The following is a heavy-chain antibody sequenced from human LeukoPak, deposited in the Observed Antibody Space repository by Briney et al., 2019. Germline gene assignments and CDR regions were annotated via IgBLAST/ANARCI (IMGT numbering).Heavy chain of an antibody. CDR1: GFTFSSYA. V-gene: IGHV3-23*01. J-gene: IGHJ4*02. CDR2: ISGSGGST. CDR3: AKESGVLRYFDWLSYFDY. D-gene: IGHD3-9*01. Sequence: GGSLRLSCAASGFTFSSYAMSWVRQAPGKGLEWVSAISGSGGSTYYADSVKGRFTISRDNSKNTLYLQMNSLRAEDTAVYYCAKESGVLRYFDWLSYFDYWGQGTLVTVSS.